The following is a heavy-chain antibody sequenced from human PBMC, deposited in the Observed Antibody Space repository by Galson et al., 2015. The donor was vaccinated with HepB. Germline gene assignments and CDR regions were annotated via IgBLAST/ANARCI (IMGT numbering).Heavy chain of an antibody. J-gene: IGHJ3*02. CDR2: IWYDGSNQ. D-gene: IGHD3-22*01. CDR1: GFTFSSYG. CDR3: ARDPKTYYYDSSGLGAFDI. V-gene: IGHV3-33*01. Sequence: SLRLSCAASGFTFSSYGMHWVRHAPGKGLEWVAVIWYDGSNQYYADSVKGRFTISRDNSKNTLYLQMNSLRAEDTAVYYCARDPKTYYYDSSGLGAFDIWGQGTMVTVSS.